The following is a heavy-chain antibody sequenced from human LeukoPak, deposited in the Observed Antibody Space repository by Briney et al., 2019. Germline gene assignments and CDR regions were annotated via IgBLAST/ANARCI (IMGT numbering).Heavy chain of an antibody. CDR3: AGSSGWVPY. Sequence: ASVKVSCKASGGTFSSYAISWVRQAPGQRLEWMGWINAGNGNTKYSQKFQGRVTITRDTSASTAYMELSSLRSEDTAVYYCAGSSGWVPYWGQGTLVTVTP. CDR2: INAGNGNT. J-gene: IGHJ4*02. D-gene: IGHD6-19*01. V-gene: IGHV1-3*01. CDR1: GGTFSSYA.